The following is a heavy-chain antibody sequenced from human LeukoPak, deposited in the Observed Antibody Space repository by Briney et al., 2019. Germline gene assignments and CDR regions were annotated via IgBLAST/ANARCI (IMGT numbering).Heavy chain of an antibody. CDR1: GCTFTNSA. J-gene: IGHJ5*02. CDR2: IMPNCGTA. V-gene: IGHV1-69*05. D-gene: IGHD4-17*01. CDR3: ARDVHGDYGSGWFDP. Sequence: ASVKVSCKTSGCTFTNSAISWVRQAPGQGLEWLGGIMPNCGTAGYAQKFQGRVTITKDESTRTVYLELTSLTSDDTAVYYCARDVHGDYGSGWFDPWGQGTLVSVSS.